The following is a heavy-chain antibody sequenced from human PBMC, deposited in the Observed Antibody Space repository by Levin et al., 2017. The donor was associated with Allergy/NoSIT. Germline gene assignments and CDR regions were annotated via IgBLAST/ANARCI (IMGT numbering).Heavy chain of an antibody. CDR1: GSTFNKYW. CDR2: INPNNGGT. D-gene: IGHD3/OR15-3a*01. J-gene: IGHJ6*04. CDR3: ARDRIAFWTPLRYSYMDV. V-gene: IGHV1-2*06. Sequence: SGGSLRLSCRASGSTFNKYWMHWVRQAPGQGLEWVGRINPNNGGTDSAQKFQGRPTLTKDTSISPVYMELRRLRSDATAVYYCARDRIAFWTPLRYSYMDVWGKGTRVTVSA.